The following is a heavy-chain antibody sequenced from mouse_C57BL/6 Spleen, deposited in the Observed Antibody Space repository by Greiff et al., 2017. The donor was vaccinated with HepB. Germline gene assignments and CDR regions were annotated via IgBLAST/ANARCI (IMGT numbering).Heavy chain of an antibody. J-gene: IGHJ2*01. CDR3: ARDRGSYGSSYGYFDY. D-gene: IGHD1-1*01. CDR2: ISDGGSYT. Sequence: EVKLVESGGGLVKPGGSLKLSCAASGFTFSSYAMSWVRQTPEKRLEWVATISDGGSYTYYPDNVKGRFTISRDNAKNNLYLQMSHLKSEDTAMYYCARDRGSYGSSYGYFDYWGQGTTLTVSS. CDR1: GFTFSSYA. V-gene: IGHV5-4*01.